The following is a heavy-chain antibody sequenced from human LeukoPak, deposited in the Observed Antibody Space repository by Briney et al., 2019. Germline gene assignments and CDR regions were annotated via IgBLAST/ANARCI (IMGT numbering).Heavy chain of an antibody. CDR2: IYHSGST. Sequence: SETLSLTCTVSGYSISSGYYWGWIRQPPGKGLEWIGSIYHSGSTYYNPSLKSRVTISVDTSKNQFSLKLSSVTAADTAVYYCARVVSAAAAYFDYWGQGTLITVSS. CDR3: ARVVSAAAAYFDY. J-gene: IGHJ4*02. CDR1: GYSISSGYY. V-gene: IGHV4-38-2*02. D-gene: IGHD6-13*01.